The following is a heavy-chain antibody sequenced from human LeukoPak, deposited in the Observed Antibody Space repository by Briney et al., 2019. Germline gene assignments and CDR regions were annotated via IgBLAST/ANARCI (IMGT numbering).Heavy chain of an antibody. CDR2: VTGSGDST. D-gene: IGHD3-10*01. J-gene: IGHJ4*02. V-gene: IGHV3-23*01. CDR1: GFIFSSYA. Sequence: PGGSLRLSCAASGFIFSSYAMSWVRQAPGKGLEWVSAVTGSGDSTYYADSVKGRFTVSRDNSKNTLHLRMNSLRAEDTAVYYCAKARLVRGVIMTPFYFDYWGQGTLVTLSS. CDR3: AKARLVRGVIMTPFYFDY.